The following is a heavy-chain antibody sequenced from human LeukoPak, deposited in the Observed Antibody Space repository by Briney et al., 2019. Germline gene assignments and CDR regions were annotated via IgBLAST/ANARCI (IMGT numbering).Heavy chain of an antibody. CDR3: ARGGIAARPDY. CDR1: GGSISSYY. D-gene: IGHD6-6*01. J-gene: IGHJ4*02. CDR2: IYYSGST. V-gene: IGHV4-59*01. Sequence: SETLSLTCTVSGGSISSYYWSWIRQPPGKGLEWIGYIYYSGSTNYNPSLKSRVTISVDTSKNQFSQKLSSVTAADTAVYYCARGGIAARPDYWGQGTLVTVSS.